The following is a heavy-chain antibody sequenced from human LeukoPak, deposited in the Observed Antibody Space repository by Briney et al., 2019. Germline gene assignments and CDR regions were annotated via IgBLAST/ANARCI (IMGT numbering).Heavy chain of an antibody. Sequence: ASVKVSCKASGYIFTSYGISWVRQAPGQGLEWMGWISGYNGNTNYAQKVQGRVTMTTDTSTSTAYMELRSLRSDDTAVYYRARDAYTGDRSRFLEWFTPKIDYWGQGTLVTVSS. V-gene: IGHV1-18*01. CDR2: ISGYNGNT. CDR1: GYIFTSYG. D-gene: IGHD3-3*01. J-gene: IGHJ4*02. CDR3: ARDAYTGDRSRFLEWFTPKIDY.